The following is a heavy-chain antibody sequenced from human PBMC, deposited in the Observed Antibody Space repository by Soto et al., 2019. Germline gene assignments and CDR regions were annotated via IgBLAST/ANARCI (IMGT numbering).Heavy chain of an antibody. V-gene: IGHV4-59*08. CDR1: GGSISSYY. Sequence: QVQLQESGPGLVKPSETLSLTCPVSGGSISSYYWSWIRQPPGKGLEWIGYIYYSGSTNYNPSLKSRVTISVDTSKNQFSLKLSSVTAADTAVYYCARFNWYFDLWGRGTLATVSS. CDR3: ARFNWYFDL. J-gene: IGHJ2*01. CDR2: IYYSGST.